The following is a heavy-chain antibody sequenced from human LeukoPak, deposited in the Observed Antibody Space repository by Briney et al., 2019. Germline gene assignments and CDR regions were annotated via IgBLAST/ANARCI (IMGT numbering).Heavy chain of an antibody. CDR3: AKDKAPGSWHTPSGF. CDR2: ISDSGDGT. V-gene: IGHV3-23*01. D-gene: IGHD6-13*01. CDR1: GFTFRTYA. Sequence: GGSLRLSCAASGFTFRTYAMSWVRQAPGKGLEWVSGISDSGDGTYYAESVKGRFTISRDNSKNTVLLQMNSLRADDTAKYYCAKDKAPGSWHTPSGFWGQGTLVTVSS. J-gene: IGHJ4*02.